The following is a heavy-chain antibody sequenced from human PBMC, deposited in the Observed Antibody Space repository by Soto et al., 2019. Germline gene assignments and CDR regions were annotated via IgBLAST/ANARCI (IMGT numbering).Heavy chain of an antibody. CDR1: GFTFSYYA. V-gene: IGHV3-30-3*01. CDR3: ARDRSFGSGSYYTRPLDF. J-gene: IGHJ4*02. CDR2: ISDDGSNE. D-gene: IGHD3-10*01. Sequence: QVQLVESGGGVVQPGRSLKLSCAASGFTFSYYALHWVRQAPGKGLEWVALISDDGSNEDYADSVKGRFTCSRDNSKNTLYLQMNSLRPDDTAVYYCARDRSFGSGSYYTRPLDFWGQGTLVTVSS.